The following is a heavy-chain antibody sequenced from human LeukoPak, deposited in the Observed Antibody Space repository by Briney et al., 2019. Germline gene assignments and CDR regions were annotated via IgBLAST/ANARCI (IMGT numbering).Heavy chain of an antibody. V-gene: IGHV1-2*06. CDR2: INPNSGDT. Sequence: ASVTVSCTASGYTFTGYHMHWVRQAPGQGLEWMGRINPNSGDTNYAQKFQGRVTMTRDTSISTAYMELSRLRSDDTAVYYCARDYCSSTSCLFDYWGQGTLVTVSS. D-gene: IGHD2-2*01. CDR1: GYTFTGYH. J-gene: IGHJ4*02. CDR3: ARDYCSSTSCLFDY.